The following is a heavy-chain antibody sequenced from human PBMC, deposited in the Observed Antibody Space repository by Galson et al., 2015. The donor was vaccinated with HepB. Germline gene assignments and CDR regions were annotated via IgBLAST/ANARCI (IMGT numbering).Heavy chain of an antibody. CDR1: GYTFTSYA. CDR3: ARVNGEPDIKNYCGMDV. Sequence: SVKVSCKASGYTFTSYAMHWVRQAPGQRLEWMGWINAGNGNTKYSQKFQGRVTITRDTSASTAYMELSSLRSEDTAVYYCARVNGEPDIKNYCGMDVWGQGTTVTVSS. V-gene: IGHV1-3*01. D-gene: IGHD3-10*01. J-gene: IGHJ6*02. CDR2: INAGNGNT.